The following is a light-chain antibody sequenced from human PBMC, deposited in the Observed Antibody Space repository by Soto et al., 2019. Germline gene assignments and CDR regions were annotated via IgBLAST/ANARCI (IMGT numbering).Light chain of an antibody. CDR1: SSDVGGYNY. J-gene: IGLJ1*01. CDR3: SSYTSSSTL. V-gene: IGLV2-14*01. CDR2: DVS. Sequence: SLLTKPSSVSGSPGQSITISCTGTSSDVGGYNYVSWYQQHPGKAPKLMIYDVSNRPSGVSNRFSGSKSGNTASLTISGLQAEDEADYYCSSYTSSSTLFGTGTKVTVL.